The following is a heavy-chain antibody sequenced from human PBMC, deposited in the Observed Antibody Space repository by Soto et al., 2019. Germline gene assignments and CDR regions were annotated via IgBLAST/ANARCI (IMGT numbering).Heavy chain of an antibody. CDR3: AKADGEQWLVPHLDN. D-gene: IGHD6-19*01. Sequence: LGGSLRLSCVASGFNFKKFAMAWVRQAPGEGLEWVSGISCCGGSTSYADSVKGRFSIARDDSKNTLSLQMNSLRVEDTAQYYCAKADGEQWLVPHLDNRGQGTLVTSPQ. J-gene: IGHJ4*02. V-gene: IGHV3-23*01. CDR1: GFNFKKFA. CDR2: ISCCGGST.